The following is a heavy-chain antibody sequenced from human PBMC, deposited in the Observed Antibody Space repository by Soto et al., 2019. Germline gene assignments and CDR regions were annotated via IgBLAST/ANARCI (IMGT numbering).Heavy chain of an antibody. J-gene: IGHJ5*02. V-gene: IGHV1-69*13. D-gene: IGHD1-1*01. CDR1: GGTFSSYA. Sequence: SVKVSCKASGGTFSSYAISWVRQAPGQGLEWMGGIIPIFGTANYAQKFQGRVTITADESTSTAYMELSSLRSEDTAVYYCLKNGIKKEDWFDPWGQGYLVTVSS. CDR3: LKNGIKKEDWFDP. CDR2: IIPIFGTA.